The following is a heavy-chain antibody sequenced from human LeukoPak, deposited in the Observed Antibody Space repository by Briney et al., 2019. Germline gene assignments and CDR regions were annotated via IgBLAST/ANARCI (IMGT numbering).Heavy chain of an antibody. D-gene: IGHD6-6*01. CDR2: ISNSGAGT. CDR1: GFTFSNYA. J-gene: IGHJ4*02. V-gene: IGHV3-23*01. CDR3: AKAKYSSSSDLLDY. Sequence: GGSLRLSCAASGFTFSNYAMSWVRQAPGKGLEWVSTISNSGAGTYYADSVKGRFTISRDNSKNTLSLQMNSLRADDTAVYYCAKAKYSSSSDLLDYWGQGTLVTVSS.